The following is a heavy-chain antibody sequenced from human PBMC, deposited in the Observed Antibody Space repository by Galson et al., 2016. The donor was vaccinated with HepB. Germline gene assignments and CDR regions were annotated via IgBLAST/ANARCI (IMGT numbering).Heavy chain of an antibody. D-gene: IGHD3-10*01. J-gene: IGHJ4*02. Sequence: SVKVSCKASGYTFNNFAFSWVRQAPGKGLEWMGWISGYNGNTKYAETFQGRVTMTIDTSTTTAYMELRGLRSDDTAVYYCTRDRTLYYYGPGSYYFDYWGQGTLVTVSP. CDR2: ISGYNGNT. V-gene: IGHV1-18*01. CDR3: TRDRTLYYYGPGSYYFDY. CDR1: GYTFNNFA.